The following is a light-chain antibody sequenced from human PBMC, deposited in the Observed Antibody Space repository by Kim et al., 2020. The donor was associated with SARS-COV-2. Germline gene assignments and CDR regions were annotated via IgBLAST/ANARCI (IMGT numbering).Light chain of an antibody. J-gene: IGLJ3*02. CDR1: NIGSKS. V-gene: IGLV3-21*04. CDR3: QVWDSSSDHWV. Sequence: APGKTARIICGGNNIGSKSVHWYQQEPGQAPVLVIYYDSDRPSGIPERFSGSNSGNTATLTISRVEAGDEADYYCQVWDSSSDHWVFGGGTQLTVL. CDR2: YDS.